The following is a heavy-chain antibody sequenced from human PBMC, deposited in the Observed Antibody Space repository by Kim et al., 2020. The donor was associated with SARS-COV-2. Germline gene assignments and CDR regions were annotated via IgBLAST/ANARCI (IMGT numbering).Heavy chain of an antibody. Sequence: KGRFTFSRDNSKNTLYLQMNSLRVEDTAVYYCAKEAGTTYFFGAGSYCDYWGQGTLVTVSS. V-gene: IGHV3-23*01. D-gene: IGHD3-10*01. J-gene: IGHJ4*02. CDR3: AKEAGTTYFFGAGSYCDY.